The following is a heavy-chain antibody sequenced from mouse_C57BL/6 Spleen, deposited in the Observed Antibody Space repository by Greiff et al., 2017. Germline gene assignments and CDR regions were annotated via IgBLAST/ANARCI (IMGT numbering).Heavy chain of an antibody. CDR2: IDPSDSET. CDR1: GYTFTSYW. D-gene: IGHD1-1*01. CDR3: ARSYYGSSYEDYFDY. V-gene: IGHV1-52*01. Sequence: QVQLQQPGAELVRPGSSVKLSCKASGYTFTSYWMHWVKQRPIQGLEWIGNIDPSDSETHYNQKFKDKATLTVDKSSSTAYMQLSSLTSEDSAVYYCARSYYGSSYEDYFDYWGQGTTLTVSS. J-gene: IGHJ2*01.